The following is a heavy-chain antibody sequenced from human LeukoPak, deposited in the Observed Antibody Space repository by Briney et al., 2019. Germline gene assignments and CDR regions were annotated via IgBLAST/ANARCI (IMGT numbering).Heavy chain of an antibody. CDR1: GYTFTSYD. CDR3: ARTSYDFWSGYGVFFDY. V-gene: IGHV1-8*03. Sequence: ASVKVSCKASGYTFTSYDINWVRQATGQGLEWMGWMNPNSGNTGYAQKFQGRVTITRNTSISTAYMELSSLRSEDTAVYYCARTSYDFWSGYGVFFDYWGQGTLVTVSS. D-gene: IGHD3-3*01. CDR2: MNPNSGNT. J-gene: IGHJ4*02.